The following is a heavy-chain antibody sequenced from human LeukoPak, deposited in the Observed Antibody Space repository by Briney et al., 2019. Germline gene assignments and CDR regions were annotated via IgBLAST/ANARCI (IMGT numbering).Heavy chain of an antibody. CDR1: GGSISSYY. J-gene: IGHJ4*02. CDR3: ARDWGPMVRGVITD. D-gene: IGHD3-10*01. CDR2: IYTSGST. Sequence: SETLSLTCTVSGGSISSYYWSWIRQPAGKGLEWIGRIYTSGSTNYNPSLKSRVTMSVDTSKNQFSLKLSSVTAADTAVYYCARDWGPMVRGVITDWGQGTLVTVSS. V-gene: IGHV4-4*07.